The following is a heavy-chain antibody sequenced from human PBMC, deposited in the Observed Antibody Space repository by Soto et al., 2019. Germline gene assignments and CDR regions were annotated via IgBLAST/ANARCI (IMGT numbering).Heavy chain of an antibody. CDR2: IYYSGST. CDR3: ARTLLGYYGPYYFDY. D-gene: IGHD3-3*01. J-gene: IGHJ4*02. V-gene: IGHV4-30-4*01. CDR1: GGSISSGDYY. Sequence: SETLSLTCTVSGGSISSGDYYWSWIRQPPGKGLEWIGYIYYSGSTYYNPSLKSRVTISVDTSKNQFSLKLSSVTAADTAVYYCARTLLGYYGPYYFDYWGQGTLVTXSS.